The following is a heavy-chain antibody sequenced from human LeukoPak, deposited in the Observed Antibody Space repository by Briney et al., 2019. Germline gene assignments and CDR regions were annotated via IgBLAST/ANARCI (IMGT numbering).Heavy chain of an antibody. D-gene: IGHD3-9*01. Sequence: SETLSLTCTVSVDSISRGGYYCSWIRQHPGKGLECIGYSYYSGSTYYNPSLKSRVTISVDTSNNQFYLKLSSVTAADTAVYYCAREGYDILTGYFDAFDIWGQGTMVTVSS. CDR2: SYYSGST. CDR3: AREGYDILTGYFDAFDI. J-gene: IGHJ3*02. CDR1: VDSISRGGYY. V-gene: IGHV4-31*03.